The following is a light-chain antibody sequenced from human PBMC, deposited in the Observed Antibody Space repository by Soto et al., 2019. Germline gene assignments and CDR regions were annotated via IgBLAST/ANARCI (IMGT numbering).Light chain of an antibody. Sequence: QSALTQPASVSGSPGQSITISCTGTSNDIGGHNHVSWYQQHPGNSPKLIIYEVTERPSGVSNRFSASKSGTTASLTISGLQAEDGADYYCCSYAGIITWVCGGGTQLTVL. J-gene: IGLJ3*02. V-gene: IGLV2-23*02. CDR3: CSYAGIITWV. CDR2: EVT. CDR1: SNDIGGHNH.